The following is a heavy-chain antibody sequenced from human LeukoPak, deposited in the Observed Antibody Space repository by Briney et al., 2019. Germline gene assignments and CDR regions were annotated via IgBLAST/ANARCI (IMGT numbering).Heavy chain of an antibody. CDR3: ARAVGIAAADDAFDI. V-gene: IGHV1-18*01. J-gene: IGHJ3*02. D-gene: IGHD6-13*01. CDR2: ISAYNGNT. CDR1: GYTFTSYG. Sequence: ASVKVSCKASGYTFTSYGIGWVRQTPGQGLEWMGWISAYNGNTNYAQKLQGRVTMTTDTSTSTAYMELRSLRSDDTAVYYCARAVGIAAADDAFDIWGQGTMVTVSS.